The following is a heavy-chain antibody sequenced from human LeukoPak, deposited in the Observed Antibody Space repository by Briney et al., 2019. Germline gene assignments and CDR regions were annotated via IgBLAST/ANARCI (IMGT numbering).Heavy chain of an antibody. CDR3: ARGSGQYSSGWYPFDY. D-gene: IGHD6-19*01. V-gene: IGHV1-3*01. Sequence: AASVKVSCKASGYTFTSYAMHWVRQAPGQRLEWMGWINAGNGNTKYSQKFQGRVTITRDTSASTAYMGLSGLRSEDTAVYYCARGSGQYSSGWYPFDYWGQGTLVTVSS. CDR2: INAGNGNT. CDR1: GYTFTSYA. J-gene: IGHJ4*02.